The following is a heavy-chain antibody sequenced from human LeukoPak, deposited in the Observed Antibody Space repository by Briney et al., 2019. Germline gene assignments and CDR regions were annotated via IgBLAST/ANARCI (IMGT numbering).Heavy chain of an antibody. J-gene: IGHJ4*01. CDR3: ARGDTIFGVVIITLDY. V-gene: IGHV1-2*02. Sequence: GASVKVSCKASGYTFTGYYMHWVRQAPGQGLEWMGWINPNSGGTNYAQKFQGRVTMTRDTSISTAYMELSRLRSDDTAVYYCARGDTIFGVVIITLDYWGHGTLVTVSS. D-gene: IGHD3-3*01. CDR2: INPNSGGT. CDR1: GYTFTGYY.